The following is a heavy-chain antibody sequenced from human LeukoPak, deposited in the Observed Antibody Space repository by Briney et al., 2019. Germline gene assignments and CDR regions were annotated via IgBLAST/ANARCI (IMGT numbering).Heavy chain of an antibody. CDR3: ARVLPLFDP. J-gene: IGHJ5*02. V-gene: IGHV4-39*07. CDR2: IYYSGST. D-gene: IGHD3-3*01. Sequence: SGTLSLTCTVSGGSISSSSYYWGWIRQPPGKGLEWIGSIYYSGSTYYNPSLKSRVTISVDTSKNRFSLKLSSVTAADTAVYYCARVLPLFDPWGQGTLVTVSS. CDR1: GGSISSSSYY.